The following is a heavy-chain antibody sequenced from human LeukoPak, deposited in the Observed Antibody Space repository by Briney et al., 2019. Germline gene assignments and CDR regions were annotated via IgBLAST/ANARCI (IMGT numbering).Heavy chain of an antibody. Sequence: PGGSLRLSCAASGFTFDDYGMSWVRRAPGKGLEWVSGINWNGGSTGYADSVKGRFTISRDNAKNSLYLQMNSLRAEDTALYYCARDPGYSYGYVPGYFDYWGQGTLVTVSP. V-gene: IGHV3-20*04. D-gene: IGHD5-18*01. CDR2: INWNGGST. CDR1: GFTFDDYG. J-gene: IGHJ4*02. CDR3: ARDPGYSYGYVPGYFDY.